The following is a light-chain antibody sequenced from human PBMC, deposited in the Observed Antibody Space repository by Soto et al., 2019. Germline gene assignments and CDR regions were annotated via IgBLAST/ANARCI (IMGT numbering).Light chain of an antibody. J-gene: IGKJ1*01. CDR3: QQYSVYRT. CDR2: RAS. Sequence: DIQMTQSPSTLSASVGDRVTITCRASQSIGSWLAWYQQKPGKAPKLLIYRASSLQSGVPSRFSGSGSGTEFTLTISSLQPDDFATYYCQQYSVYRTFGQGTKVEIK. CDR1: QSIGSW. V-gene: IGKV1-5*03.